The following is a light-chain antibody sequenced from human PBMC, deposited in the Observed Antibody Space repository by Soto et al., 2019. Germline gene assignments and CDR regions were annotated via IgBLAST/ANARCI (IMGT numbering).Light chain of an antibody. J-gene: IGLJ1*01. CDR3: SSYAGSDNFV. Sequence: QSALTQPASVSGSPGQSITISCTGTSSDIGDYDYVSWYQHLPGKAPKLLIFDVTHRPSGVSDRFSGSKSGNTASLTISGVRPEDEADYYCSSYAGSDNFVFGTGTKVTVL. CDR1: SSDIGDYDY. V-gene: IGLV2-14*01. CDR2: DVT.